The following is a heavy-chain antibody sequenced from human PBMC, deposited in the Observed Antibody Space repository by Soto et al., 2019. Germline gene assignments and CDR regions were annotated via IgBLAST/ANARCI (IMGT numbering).Heavy chain of an antibody. CDR1: GGSFSGYY. CDR2: INHSGST. J-gene: IGHJ4*02. D-gene: IGHD5-12*01. V-gene: IGHV4-34*01. CDR3: ARGRRDGYNYYPFDY. Sequence: SETLSLTCAVYGGSFSGYYWSWIRQPPGKGLEWIGEINHSGSTNYNPSLKSRVTISVDTSKNQFSLKLSSVTAADTAVYYCARGRRDGYNYYPFDYWGQGTLVTVSS.